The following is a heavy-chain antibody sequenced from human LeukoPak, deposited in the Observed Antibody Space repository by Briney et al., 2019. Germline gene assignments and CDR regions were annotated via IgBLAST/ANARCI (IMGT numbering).Heavy chain of an antibody. D-gene: IGHD6-25*01. Sequence: GGSLRLSCAASGFTFSSYSMNWVRQAPGKGLEWVSSISSSSNYIYYADSVKGRFTISRDNAKNSLYLQMNSLRAEDTAVYYCARGGKYFDYWGQGTLVTVSS. CDR2: ISSSSNYI. CDR1: GFTFSSYS. CDR3: ARGGKYFDY. J-gene: IGHJ4*02. V-gene: IGHV3-21*01.